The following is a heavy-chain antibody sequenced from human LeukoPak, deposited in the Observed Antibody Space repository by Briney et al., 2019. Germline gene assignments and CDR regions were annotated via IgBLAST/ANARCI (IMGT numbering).Heavy chain of an antibody. Sequence: GASVKVSCKASGGTFSSYTISWVRQAPGQGLEWMGRIIPILGIANYAQKFQGRVTITADKSTSRAYMELSSLRSEDTAVYYCARAYSSGRGYYFDYWGQGTLVTVSS. V-gene: IGHV1-69*02. CDR3: ARAYSSGRGYYFDY. J-gene: IGHJ4*02. CDR1: GGTFSSYT. D-gene: IGHD6-19*01. CDR2: IIPILGIA.